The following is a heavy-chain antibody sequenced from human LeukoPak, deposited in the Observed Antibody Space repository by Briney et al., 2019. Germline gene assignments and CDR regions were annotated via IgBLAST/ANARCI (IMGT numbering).Heavy chain of an antibody. V-gene: IGHV3-21*01. CDR1: GFTFSSYS. CDR3: AKEISYDSSVGFDY. Sequence: PGGSLRLSCAASGFTFSSYSMNWVRQAPGKGLEWVSSISSSSSYIYYADSVKGRFTISRDNSKNTLYLQMNSLRAEDTAVYYCAKEISYDSSVGFDYWGQGTLVTVSS. D-gene: IGHD3-22*01. CDR2: ISSSSSYI. J-gene: IGHJ4*02.